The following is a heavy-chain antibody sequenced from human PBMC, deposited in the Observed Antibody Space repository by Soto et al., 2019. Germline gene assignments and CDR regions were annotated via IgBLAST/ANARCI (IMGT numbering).Heavy chain of an antibody. CDR2: MSSSGNDI. D-gene: IGHD3-16*01. Sequence: LRLSCAASGFAFSDYYMTWIRQAPGKGLEWVSYMSSSGNDIYYADSVKGRFTISRDNIQNSLYLQMNTLRAEDTAIYYCARVGQDYYYGMDVWGQGTTVTVSS. J-gene: IGHJ6*02. CDR1: GFAFSDYY. CDR3: ARVGQDYYYGMDV. V-gene: IGHV3-11*01.